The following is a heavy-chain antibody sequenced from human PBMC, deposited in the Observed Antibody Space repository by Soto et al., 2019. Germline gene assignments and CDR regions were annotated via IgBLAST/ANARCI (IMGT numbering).Heavy chain of an antibody. CDR2: IYYSGST. D-gene: IGHD2-21*01. J-gene: IGHJ4*02. CDR1: GGSISSGGYY. V-gene: IGHV4-31*03. CDR3: AGVAEYYFDY. Sequence: SETLSLTCTVSGGSISSGGYYWSWIRQHPGKGLEWIGYIYYSGSTYYNPSLKSRVTLSVDTSKNQFSLKLSSVTAADTAVYYCAGVAEYYFDYWGQGTLVTVSS.